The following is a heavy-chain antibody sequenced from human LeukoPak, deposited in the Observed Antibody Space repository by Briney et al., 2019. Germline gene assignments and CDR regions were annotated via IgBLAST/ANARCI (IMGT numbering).Heavy chain of an antibody. J-gene: IGHJ3*02. CDR3: ARMSDAFDI. V-gene: IGHV3-7*01. CDR1: GFTLSHYW. Sequence: GGSLRLSCADSGFTLSHYWMTWVRQAPGQGPEWVANIRQDGNLNYYVDSVKGRFTISRDNSKNTLYLQMNSLRAEDTAVYYCARMSDAFDIWGQGTMVTVSS. CDR2: IRQDGNLN.